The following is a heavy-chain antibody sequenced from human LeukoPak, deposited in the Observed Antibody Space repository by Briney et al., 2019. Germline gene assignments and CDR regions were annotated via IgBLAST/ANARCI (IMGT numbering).Heavy chain of an antibody. CDR1: GFTFSSYG. V-gene: IGHV3-33*06. CDR2: IWYDGSNK. Sequence: GGSLRLSCAASGFTFSSYGMHWVRQAPGKGLEGVAVIWYDGSNKYYADSVKGRFTISRDNSKNTLYLQMNNLRAEDTAVYYCAKGMVYYYYMDVWGKGTTVTVSS. CDR3: AKGMVYYYYMDV. J-gene: IGHJ6*03. D-gene: IGHD2-8*01.